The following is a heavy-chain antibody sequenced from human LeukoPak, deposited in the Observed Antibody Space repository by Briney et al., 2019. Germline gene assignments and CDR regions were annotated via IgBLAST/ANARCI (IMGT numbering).Heavy chain of an antibody. CDR2: IIPIFGTA. J-gene: IGHJ6*02. CDR1: GGTFSSYA. V-gene: IGHV1-69*13. D-gene: IGHD3-9*01. CDR3: ARDLGTYYDILTGYYNYYYYGMDV. Sequence: SVKVSCKASGGTFSSYAISWVRQAPGQGLEWMGGIIPIFGTANYAQKFQGRVTITADESTSTAYMELSSLRSEDTAVYYCARDLGTYYDILTGYYNYYYYGMDVWGQGTTLTVSS.